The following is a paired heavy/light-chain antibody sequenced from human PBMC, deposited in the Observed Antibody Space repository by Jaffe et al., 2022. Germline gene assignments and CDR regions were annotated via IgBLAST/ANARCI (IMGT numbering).Heavy chain of an antibody. Sequence: QRQLVQSGPEVKKPGTSVKVSCKTSGFTFSSSTIQWVRQARGQSLEWIGWIVLGSGNTKYAQRFQERVSFTRDMSTTTAYMELSSLRFEDTAVYYCAADGGGWGQGTPVTVSS. D-gene: IGHD2-21*01. CDR1: GFTFSSST. CDR3: AADGGG. J-gene: IGHJ4*02. CDR2: IVLGSGNT. V-gene: IGHV1-58*02.
Light chain of an antibody. CDR3: MQATQTPHT. CDR1: QSLLHRNGNHY. J-gene: IGKJ2*01. V-gene: IGKV2-28*01. Sequence: DIVMTQSPLSLPVIPGESASISCRSSQSLLHRNGNHYLDWYLQRPGQSPQLLISLGSYRASGVPDRFSGSGSGTDFTLKISRVEADDVGVYYCMQATQTPHTFGQGTRVEI. CDR2: LGS.